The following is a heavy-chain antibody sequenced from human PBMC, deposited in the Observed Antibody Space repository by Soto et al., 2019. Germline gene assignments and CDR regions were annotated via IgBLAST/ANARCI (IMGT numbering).Heavy chain of an antibody. J-gene: IGHJ4*02. CDR1: GFAFSSYG. V-gene: IGHV3-48*02. CDR2: ITSRSSSI. CDR3: ARDLARGH. D-gene: IGHD3-16*01. Sequence: PGGSLRLSCAASGFAFSSYGMNWVRQAPGKGLEWVSYITSRSSSIYYADSVKGRFTISRDNAKNSLYLQMNSLRDEDTAVYYCARDLARGHWGQGTLVTVSS.